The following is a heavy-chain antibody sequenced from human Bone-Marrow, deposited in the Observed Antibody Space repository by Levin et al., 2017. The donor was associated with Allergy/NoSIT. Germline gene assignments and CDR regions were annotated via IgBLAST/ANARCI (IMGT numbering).Heavy chain of an antibody. CDR1: GYIFTGQY. CDR2: INPNSGAT. D-gene: IGHD3/OR15-3a*01. CDR3: AREVMGGYYPFWTGYYPFDS. Sequence: VASVKVSCKASGYIFTGQYIHWLRQAPGQRLEWMGRINPNSGATDSAQKFQGRVTLTRDTSISTAYMELNSLTSDDTAVYFCAREVMGGYYPFWTGYYPFDSWGQGTLVIVSS. J-gene: IGHJ4*02. V-gene: IGHV1-2*06.